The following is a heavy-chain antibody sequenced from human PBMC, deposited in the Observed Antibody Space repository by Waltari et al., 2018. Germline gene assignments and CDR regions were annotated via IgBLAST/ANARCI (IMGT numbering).Heavy chain of an antibody. CDR1: GFTVSSTY. Sequence: EVQLVESGGGLVQPGGSLRLSCAASGFTVSSTYISWARQAPGKGLEWVSVIYSGGSTYYADSVKGRFTISRHNSKNTLDLQMNSLRAEDTAVYYCARDTHCSSISCFNWYFDLWGRGTLVTVSS. J-gene: IGHJ2*01. V-gene: IGHV3-53*04. D-gene: IGHD2-2*01. CDR3: ARDTHCSSISCFNWYFDL. CDR2: IYSGGST.